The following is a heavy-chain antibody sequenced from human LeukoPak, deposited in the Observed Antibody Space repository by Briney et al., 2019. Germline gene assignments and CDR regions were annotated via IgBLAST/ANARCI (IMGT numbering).Heavy chain of an antibody. V-gene: IGHV4-39*07. Sequence: GSLRLSCAASGFTFSSYGMHWVRQPPGKGLEWIGSIYYGGSTYYNPSLKSRVTISVDTSKNQFSLKLSSVTAADTAVYYCARDSPLYDFWSGYYSRRGAFDIWGQGTMVTVSS. CDR1: GFTFSSYG. J-gene: IGHJ3*02. D-gene: IGHD3-3*01. CDR2: IYYGGST. CDR3: ARDSPLYDFWSGYYSRRGAFDI.